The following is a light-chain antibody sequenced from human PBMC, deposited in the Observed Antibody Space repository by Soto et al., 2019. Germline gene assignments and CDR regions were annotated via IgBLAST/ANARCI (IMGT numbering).Light chain of an antibody. Sequence: EIVLTQSPGTLSLSPGERATLSCRASQSVGSTYLAWYQQKPGQAPKLLIYGVSSRATGIPDRCSGSGSGTDYTLTISRLETEDFAVYYWQQYCTSPLTFGPGTKVDI. V-gene: IGKV3-20*01. J-gene: IGKJ3*01. CDR2: GVS. CDR3: QQYCTSPLT. CDR1: QSVGSTY.